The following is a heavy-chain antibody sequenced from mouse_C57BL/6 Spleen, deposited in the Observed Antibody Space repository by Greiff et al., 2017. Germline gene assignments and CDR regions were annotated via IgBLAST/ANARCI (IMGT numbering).Heavy chain of an antibody. V-gene: IGHV1-66*01. CDR2: IYPGSGNT. J-gene: IGHJ2*01. CDR3: ARPQLTVNFDY. CDR1: GYSFTSYY. D-gene: IGHD4-1*01. Sequence: VQLQESGPELVKPGASVKISCTASGYSFTSYYLHWVKQRPGQGLEWIGWIYPGSGNTKYNEKFKGKATLTADTSSSTAYMQLSRLTSEDSAVYYCARPQLTVNFDYWGQGATLTVSS.